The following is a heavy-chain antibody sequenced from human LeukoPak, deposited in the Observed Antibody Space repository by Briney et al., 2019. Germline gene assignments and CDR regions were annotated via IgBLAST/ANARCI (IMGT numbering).Heavy chain of an antibody. Sequence: ASAKVTCKASGYTFTGYYIHWVRQAPGQGLEWMGWIKPSSGGTNYAQNFQGRVTMTRDTSINTAYMELSRLRSDDTAVYYCARVRWELLRDSSYYFDYWGQGTLVTVSS. V-gene: IGHV1-2*02. D-gene: IGHD1-26*01. CDR1: GYTFTGYY. CDR2: IKPSSGGT. CDR3: ARVRWELLRDSSYYFDY. J-gene: IGHJ4*02.